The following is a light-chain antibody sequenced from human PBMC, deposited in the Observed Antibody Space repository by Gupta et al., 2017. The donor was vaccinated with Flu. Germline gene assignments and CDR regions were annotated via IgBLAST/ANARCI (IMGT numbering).Light chain of an antibody. CDR1: QSVSSN. Sequence: PATLSVSPGARATLSCRASQSVSSNLAWYQQTPGQAPRLLIYATSTRATGIPARFSGGGSGTEFTLTISSLQSEDFAFYYCQQDNNWPLTFGGGTMLEIK. J-gene: IGKJ4*01. V-gene: IGKV3-15*01. CDR3: QQDNNWPLT. CDR2: ATS.